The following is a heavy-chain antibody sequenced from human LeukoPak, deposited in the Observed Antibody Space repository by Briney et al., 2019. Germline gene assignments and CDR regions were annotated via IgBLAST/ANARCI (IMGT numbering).Heavy chain of an antibody. CDR1: GFTFSSYA. CDR3: ARGGGDN. CDR2: ISESGGST. J-gene: IGHJ4*02. Sequence: GGSLRLSCAVSGFTFSSYAMSWVRQAPGKGLEWVSAISESGGSTYYADSVKGRFTISRDNSKNTLYLQMSSLRDDDTAVYFCARGGGDNWGQGTLVAVSS. V-gene: IGHV3-23*01. D-gene: IGHD3-10*01.